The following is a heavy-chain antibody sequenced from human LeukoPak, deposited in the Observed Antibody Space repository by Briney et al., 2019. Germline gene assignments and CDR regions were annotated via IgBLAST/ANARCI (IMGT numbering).Heavy chain of an antibody. V-gene: IGHV3-74*01. CDR2: INTDGRTT. J-gene: IGHJ5*02. Sequence: GGSLRLSCAASGFPFNNYWIHWVRQAPGKGLMWVSSINTDGRTTRYAASVQGRFTISRDNAKNTLSLQMNSLRDDDTAVYYCARAGASGWYAAGWFDPWGQGTLVTVSS. CDR3: ARAGASGWYAAGWFDP. CDR1: GFPFNNYW. D-gene: IGHD6-19*01.